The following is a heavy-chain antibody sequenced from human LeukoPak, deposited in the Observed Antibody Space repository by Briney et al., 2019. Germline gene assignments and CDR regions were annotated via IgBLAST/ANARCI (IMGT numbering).Heavy chain of an antibody. D-gene: IGHD3-22*01. CDR1: GYTFTSYG. CDR3: ARATPYDSSGYYYPYYYGMDV. J-gene: IGHJ6*02. V-gene: IGHV1-18*01. CDR2: ISAYNGNT. Sequence: ASVKVSCKASGYTFTSYGISWVRQAPGQGLEWMGWISAYNGNTNYAQKLQGRVTMTTDTSTSTAYMELRSLRSDDTAVYYCARATPYDSSGYYYPYYYGMDVWGQGTTVTVSS.